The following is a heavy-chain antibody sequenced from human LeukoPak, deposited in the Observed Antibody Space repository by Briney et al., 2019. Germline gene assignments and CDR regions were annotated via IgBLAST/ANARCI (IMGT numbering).Heavy chain of an antibody. V-gene: IGHV3-30*03. CDR2: ISYDGSNK. CDR1: GFTFSSYG. Sequence: GGSLRLSCAASGFTFSSYGMHWVRQAPGNGLEWVAVISYDGSNKYYADSVKGRFTISRDNSKNTLYLQMNSLRAEDTAVYYCAGRMTSHDYWGQGTLVTVSS. CDR3: AGRMTSHDY. J-gene: IGHJ4*02.